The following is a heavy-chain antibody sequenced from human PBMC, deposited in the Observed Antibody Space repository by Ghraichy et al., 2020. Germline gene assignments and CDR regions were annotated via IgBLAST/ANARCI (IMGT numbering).Heavy chain of an antibody. CDR1: GFTFSDFA. V-gene: IGHV3-30*18. Sequence: GGSLRLSCVASGFTFSDFAMHWVRQAPGKGLEWVAFISYDAGNKYYADSVKGRFTISRDNSKSTLFLQMNSLRADDTAVYYCAKVMVRGAITDYWGQGTPVTVSS. D-gene: IGHD3-10*01. J-gene: IGHJ4*02. CDR3: AKVMVRGAITDY. CDR2: ISYDAGNK.